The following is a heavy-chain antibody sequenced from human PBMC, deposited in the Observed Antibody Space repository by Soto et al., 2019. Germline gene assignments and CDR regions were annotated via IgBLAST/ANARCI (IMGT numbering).Heavy chain of an antibody. D-gene: IGHD6-13*01. CDR1: GGSISGYY. CDR2: IYYSGST. J-gene: IGHJ4*02. V-gene: IGHV4-59*08. CDR3: VRHRCSWYGAFDY. Sequence: SETLSLTCTVSGGSISGYYCSWIRQPPGKGLEWIGYIYYSGSTNYNPSLKSRVTISVDMSKNQYSLKLSSVTAADTAVYYCVRHRCSWYGAFDYWGQGTLVTVSS.